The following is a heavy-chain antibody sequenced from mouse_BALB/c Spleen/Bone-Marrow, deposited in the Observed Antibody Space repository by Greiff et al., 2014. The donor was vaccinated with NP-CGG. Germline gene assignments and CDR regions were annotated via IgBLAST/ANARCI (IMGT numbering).Heavy chain of an antibody. CDR3: ARHGGSRGYYFDY. J-gene: IGHJ2*01. V-gene: IGHV5-12-2*01. D-gene: IGHD1-1*01. CDR1: GFIFSSYT. Sequence: EVQLVESGGGLAQPGGSLKLSCAASGFIFSSYTMSWVRQTPEKRLEWVAYISNGGGSTYYPDTVKGRFTISRDNAKNTLYLQMSSLKSEDTAMYYCARHGGSRGYYFDYWGQGTTLTVSS. CDR2: ISNGGGST.